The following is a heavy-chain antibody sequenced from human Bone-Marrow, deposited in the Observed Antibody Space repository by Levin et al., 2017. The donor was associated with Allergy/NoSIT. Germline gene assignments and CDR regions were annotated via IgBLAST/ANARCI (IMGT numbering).Heavy chain of an antibody. CDR2: INPNSGDT. CDR3: ARGGRGVGLLDA. D-gene: IGHD3-10*01. J-gene: IGHJ5*02. V-gene: IGHV1-8*01. CDR1: GYPFSTYN. Sequence: ASVKVSCKASGYPFSTYNFYWVRQATGQGLEWMGWINPNSGDTYYPQTFQDRVIMTTETSTNTAYMELSGLTSGDTSVYYCARGGRGVGLLDAWGQGTLVTVSS.